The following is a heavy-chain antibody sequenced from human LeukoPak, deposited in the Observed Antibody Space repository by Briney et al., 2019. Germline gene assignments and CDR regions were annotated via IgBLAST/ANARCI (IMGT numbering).Heavy chain of an antibody. CDR1: GGTFSSYA. CDR2: IIPIFGTA. J-gene: IGHJ3*02. CDR3: ARGGYYDFWSGYYWAAFDI. Sequence: GASVKVSCKASGGTFSSYAISWVRQAPGQGLEWMGRIIPIFGTANYAQKFQGRVTITTDESTSTAYMELRSLRSDDTAVYYCARGGYYDFWSGYYWAAFDIWGQGTMVTVSS. V-gene: IGHV1-69*05. D-gene: IGHD3-3*01.